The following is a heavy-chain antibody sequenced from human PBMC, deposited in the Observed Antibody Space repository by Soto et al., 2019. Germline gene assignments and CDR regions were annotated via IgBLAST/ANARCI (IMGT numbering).Heavy chain of an antibody. CDR3: ARGLTYYYGMDV. Sequence: QVQLVESGGGVVQPGRSLRLSCAASGFTFSSYGMQWVRQAPVKGLEWVAVIWYDGSYKYYADSVKGRFTISRDNSKNTLYLQMNSLRAEDTAVYYCARGLTYYYGMDVWGQGTTVTVSS. CDR1: GFTFSSYG. J-gene: IGHJ6*02. D-gene: IGHD3-9*01. CDR2: IWYDGSYK. V-gene: IGHV3-33*01.